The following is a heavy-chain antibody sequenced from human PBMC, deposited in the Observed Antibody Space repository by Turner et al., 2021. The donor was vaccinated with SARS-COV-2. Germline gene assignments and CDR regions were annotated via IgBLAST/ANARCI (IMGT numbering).Heavy chain of an antibody. CDR2: FDPEDGET. Sequence: QVQLVQSGAAVKKPGASVKVSCKVSGYTLTELSMHWVRQAPGKGLDWMGGFDPEDGETIYAQKFQGSVTMTEDTSTDTAYMELSSLRSEDTAVYYCATGVAVTGTPSEYYYYYGMDVWGQGTTVTVSS. D-gene: IGHD6-19*01. V-gene: IGHV1-24*01. CDR3: ATGVAVTGTPSEYYYYYGMDV. J-gene: IGHJ6*02. CDR1: GYTLTELS.